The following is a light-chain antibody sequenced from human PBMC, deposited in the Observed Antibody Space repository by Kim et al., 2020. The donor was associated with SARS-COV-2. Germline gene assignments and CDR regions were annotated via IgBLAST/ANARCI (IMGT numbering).Light chain of an antibody. CDR3: SSSTTSNTLI. J-gene: IGLJ2*01. Sequence: GQSITISCIGSNSDIGGYNYVSWYQQHPDKAPKLLIYDVNKRPSGVSKRFSGSKSGNTASLTISGLQAEDEADYYCSSSTTSNTLIFGGGTQLTVL. V-gene: IGLV2-14*03. CDR1: NSDIGGYNY. CDR2: DVN.